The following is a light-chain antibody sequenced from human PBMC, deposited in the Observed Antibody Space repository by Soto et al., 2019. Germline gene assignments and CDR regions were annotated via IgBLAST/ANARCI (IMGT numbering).Light chain of an antibody. CDR1: QSISDS. Sequence: DIQMTQSPSTLSASVGDRVTITCRASQSISDSLAWYQQKPGKAPYLLISDASSLERGVPSRFSGSGSGTEFTLSISNMQPDDFATYYCQQYSGYSRTFGQGTKVDIK. CDR3: QQYSGYSRT. CDR2: DAS. V-gene: IGKV1-5*01. J-gene: IGKJ1*01.